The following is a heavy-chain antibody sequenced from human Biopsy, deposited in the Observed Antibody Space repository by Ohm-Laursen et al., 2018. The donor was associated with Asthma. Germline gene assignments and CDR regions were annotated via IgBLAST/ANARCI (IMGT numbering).Heavy chain of an antibody. V-gene: IGHV4-31*02. CDR1: GGSISSGGYY. D-gene: IGHD6-19*01. Sequence: SQTLSLTCAVSGGSISSGGYYWSWIRQHPGKGLEWIGYIYYSGSTYYNPSLKSRVTISVDTSKNQFSLNLSSVTAADTAVYYCARGDSSGWSHYYFDYWGQGTLVTVSP. J-gene: IGHJ4*02. CDR3: ARGDSSGWSHYYFDY. CDR2: IYYSGST.